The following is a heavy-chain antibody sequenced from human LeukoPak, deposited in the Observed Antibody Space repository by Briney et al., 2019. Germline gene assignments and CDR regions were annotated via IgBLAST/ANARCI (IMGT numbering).Heavy chain of an antibody. Sequence: SQTLLLTCAISGDSVSSNSAAWNWIRQSPSRGLEWLRRTHYRSKWYNDYAVSVKSRITINPDTSKNQFSLQLNSVTPEDTAVYYCARAGGGSSWFEYGMDVWGQGTTVTVSS. V-gene: IGHV6-1*01. CDR2: THYRSKWYN. J-gene: IGHJ6*02. CDR3: ARAGGGSSWFEYGMDV. D-gene: IGHD6-13*01. CDR1: GDSVSSNSAA.